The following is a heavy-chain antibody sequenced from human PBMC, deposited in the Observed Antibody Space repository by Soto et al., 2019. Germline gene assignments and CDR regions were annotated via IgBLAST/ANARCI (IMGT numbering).Heavy chain of an antibody. V-gene: IGHV3-30*09. D-gene: IGHD3-22*01. CDR1: GFMFSSFA. CDR2: ISDDGSLK. Sequence: QVQLVESGGGVVQPGRSLRLSCAASGFMFSSFAIHWVRQAPGKGLEWVAVISDDGSLKYYTDSVKGRFAISRDNSMNTLYLQMNSLRAEDTAVYYCAGAFSVVCNRRWFGPWGQGTLVTVSS. J-gene: IGHJ5*02. CDR3: AGAFSVVCNRRWFGP.